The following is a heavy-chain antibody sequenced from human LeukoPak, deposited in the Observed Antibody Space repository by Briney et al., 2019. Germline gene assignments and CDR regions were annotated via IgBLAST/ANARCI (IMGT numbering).Heavy chain of an antibody. V-gene: IGHV4-4*07. D-gene: IGHD3-10*01. CDR1: GGSFSTYY. CDR2: IYTSGAT. Sequence: SETLSLTCTVSGGSFSTYYWSWIRQPAGKGLEWIGHIYTSGATNYNPSLKSRVTMSIDTSKNQFSLKLSSVTAADTAVYYCARSDGYGLVGIWGQGTMVTVSS. CDR3: ARSDGYGLVGI. J-gene: IGHJ3*02.